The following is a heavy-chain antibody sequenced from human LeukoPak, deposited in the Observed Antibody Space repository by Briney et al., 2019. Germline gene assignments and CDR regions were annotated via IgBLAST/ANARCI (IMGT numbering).Heavy chain of an antibody. CDR2: ISSSAGTT. Sequence: GGSLRLSCAASGFTFSSYEVNWVRQAPGKGLEWVSYISSSAGTTYYADSMKGRFTISRDNAKNSLYLQMNSLRAEDTAVYFCARQQQQLWYDWGQGTLVTVSS. J-gene: IGHJ4*02. CDR3: ARQQQQLWYD. V-gene: IGHV3-48*03. D-gene: IGHD5-18*01. CDR1: GFTFSSYE.